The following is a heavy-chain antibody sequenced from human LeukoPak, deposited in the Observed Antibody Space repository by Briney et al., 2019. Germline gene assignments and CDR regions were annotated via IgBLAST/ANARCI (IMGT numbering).Heavy chain of an antibody. V-gene: IGHV1-69*13. Sequence: SVKVSCKASGGTFSSYAIGWVRQAPGQGLEWMGGIIPIFGTANYAQKFQGRVTITADESTSTAYMELSSLRSEDTAVYYCARNFDDSGSLGYYWGQGTLVTVSS. CDR2: IIPIFGTA. J-gene: IGHJ4*02. CDR3: ARNFDDSGSLGYY. D-gene: IGHD3-10*01. CDR1: GGTFSSYA.